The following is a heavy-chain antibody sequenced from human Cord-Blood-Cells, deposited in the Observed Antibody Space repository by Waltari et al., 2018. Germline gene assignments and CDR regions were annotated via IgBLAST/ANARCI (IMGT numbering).Heavy chain of an antibody. Sequence: QVQLVQSVAEVKKPGSSVKVSCKASGGTFSSYAISWVRQAPGQGLEWMGGIIPIFGTANYAQKFQGRVTITADESTSTAYMELSSLRSEDTAVYYCARDRLGYCSSTSCYYFDYWGQGTLVTVSS. CDR2: IIPIFGTA. D-gene: IGHD2-2*01. CDR3: ARDRLGYCSSTSCYYFDY. J-gene: IGHJ4*02. V-gene: IGHV1-69*01. CDR1: GGTFSSYA.